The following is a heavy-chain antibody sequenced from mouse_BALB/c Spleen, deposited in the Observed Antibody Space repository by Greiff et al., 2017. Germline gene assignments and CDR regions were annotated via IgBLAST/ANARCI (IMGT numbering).Heavy chain of an antibody. D-gene: IGHD2-10*02. CDR3: VRDAAYGNYFDY. J-gene: IGHJ2*01. CDR1: GFSLTSYD. Sequence: VKLMESGPGLVAPSQSLSITCTVSGFSLTSYDISWIRQPPGKGLEWLGVIWTGGGTNYNSAFMSRLSISKDNSKSQVFLKMNSLQTDDTAIYYCVRDAAYGNYFDYWGQGTTLTVSS. CDR2: IWTGGGT. V-gene: IGHV2-9-2*01.